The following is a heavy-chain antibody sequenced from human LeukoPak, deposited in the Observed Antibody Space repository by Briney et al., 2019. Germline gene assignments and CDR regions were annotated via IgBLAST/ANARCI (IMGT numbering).Heavy chain of an antibody. CDR3: ASVGYCSGGSCPPHPYYFDY. CDR2: INPNSGGT. V-gene: IGHV1-2*02. D-gene: IGHD2-15*01. CDR1: GYTFTGYY. Sequence: ASVKVSCKASGYTFTGYYMHWVRQAPGQGLEWMGWINPNSGGTNYAQKLQGRVTMTTDTSTSTAYMELRSLRSDDTAVYYCASVGYCSGGSCPPHPYYFDYWGQGTLVTVSS. J-gene: IGHJ4*02.